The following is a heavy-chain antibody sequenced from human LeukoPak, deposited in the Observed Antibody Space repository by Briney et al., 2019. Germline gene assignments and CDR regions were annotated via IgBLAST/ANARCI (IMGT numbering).Heavy chain of an antibody. CDR2: ISSSSSYI. D-gene: IGHD3-10*01. Sequence: GGSLRLSXAAPGFTFSSYSMNKVRQAPGKGLEWVSSISSSSSYIYYADSVKGRFTISRDNAKNSLYLQMNSLRAEDTAVYYCAREGDYYGSGSWSFDYWGQGTLVTVSS. CDR1: GFTFSSYS. V-gene: IGHV3-21*01. CDR3: AREGDYYGSGSWSFDY. J-gene: IGHJ4*02.